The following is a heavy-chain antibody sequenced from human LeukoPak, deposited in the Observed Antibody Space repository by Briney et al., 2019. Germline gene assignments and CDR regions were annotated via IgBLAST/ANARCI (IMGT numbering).Heavy chain of an antibody. Sequence: GGSLRLSCAASGFSFSSYAMSWVRQVPGKGLVWVSVISGSGGSTYYADSVKGRFTISRDNSKNTLYLQMNSLRAEDTAVYYCAKGHVAVTTAFHDYWGQGTLVTVSS. V-gene: IGHV3-23*01. J-gene: IGHJ4*02. CDR1: GFSFSSYA. D-gene: IGHD4-17*01. CDR3: AKGHVAVTTAFHDY. CDR2: ISGSGGST.